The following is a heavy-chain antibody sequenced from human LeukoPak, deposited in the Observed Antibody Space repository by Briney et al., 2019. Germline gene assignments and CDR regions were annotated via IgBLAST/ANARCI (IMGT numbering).Heavy chain of an antibody. J-gene: IGHJ6*03. Sequence: KPSETLSLTCTVSGGPTSTYYWSWIRQPPGKELEWIGYNSYSGSTNYNPSLKSRVTISVDTSKNQFSLKLRSVTAADTAQYYCARQISDYYYYYMDVWGTGTTVTVSS. CDR2: NSYSGST. D-gene: IGHD6-19*01. CDR3: ARQISDYYYYYMDV. V-gene: IGHV4-59*08. CDR1: GGPTSTYY.